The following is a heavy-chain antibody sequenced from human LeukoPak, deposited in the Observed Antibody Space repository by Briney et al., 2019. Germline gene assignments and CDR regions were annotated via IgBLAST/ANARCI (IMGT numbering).Heavy chain of an antibody. CDR1: GGSISSYY. V-gene: IGHV4-59*12. J-gene: IGHJ5*02. CDR3: ARGRYSSSLTGWFDP. CDR2: ISYSGST. Sequence: PSETLSLTCTVSGGSISSYYWNWIRQPPGKGLEWIGSISYSGSTNYNPSLESRVTISVDTSKNQFSLKLSSVTAADTAVYYCARGRYSSSLTGWFDPWGQGTLVTVSS. D-gene: IGHD6-13*01.